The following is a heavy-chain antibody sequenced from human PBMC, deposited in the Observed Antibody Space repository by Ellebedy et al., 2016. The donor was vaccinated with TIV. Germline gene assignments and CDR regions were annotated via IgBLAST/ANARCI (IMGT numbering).Heavy chain of an antibody. J-gene: IGHJ4*02. CDR1: GFNFRSTA. Sequence: GESLKISCAGSGFNFRSTAIHWVRQAPGKGLEWVPIISYDGSHIRYVDSVKGRFTISRDNSKNTVYLQMNSLRPEDTALYYCARGGHCSDGTCYLIDHWGQGTLVTVS. CDR3: ARGGHCSDGTCYLIDH. V-gene: IGHV3-30*03. D-gene: IGHD2-15*01. CDR2: ISYDGSHI.